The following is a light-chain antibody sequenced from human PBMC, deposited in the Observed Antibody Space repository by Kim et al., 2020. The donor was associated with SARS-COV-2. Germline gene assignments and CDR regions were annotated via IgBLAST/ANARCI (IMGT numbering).Light chain of an antibody. J-gene: IGKJ1*01. Sequence: DIQMTQSPSAMSASVGDRLTITCRASQGISDSLAWFQQNPGKVPKRLIYDASSLQSGVPSRFSGSGSGTEFTLTISSLKPEDVATYYCLQYNSYPWTFGQGTKVDIK. V-gene: IGKV1-17*03. CDR1: QGISDS. CDR3: LQYNSYPWT. CDR2: DAS.